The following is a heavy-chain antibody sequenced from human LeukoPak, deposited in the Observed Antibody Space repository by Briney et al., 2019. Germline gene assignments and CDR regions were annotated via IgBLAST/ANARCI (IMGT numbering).Heavy chain of an antibody. J-gene: IGHJ4*02. V-gene: IGHV3-21*01. Sequence: GGSLRLSCAASGFTFSSYSMKWVRQAPGKGLEWVSSISSSSYIYYADSVKGRFTISRDNAKNSLYLQMNSLRAEDTAVYYCARDLGGYYDSSGYPYWGQGTLVTVSS. CDR3: ARDLGGYYDSSGYPY. CDR1: GFTFSSYS. D-gene: IGHD3-22*01. CDR2: ISSSSYI.